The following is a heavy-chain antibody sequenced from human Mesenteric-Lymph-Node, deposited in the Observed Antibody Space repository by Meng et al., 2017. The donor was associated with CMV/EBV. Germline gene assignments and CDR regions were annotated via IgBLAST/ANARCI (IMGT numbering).Heavy chain of an antibody. CDR1: GGSISSYY. CDR2: IYYSGST. Sequence: SETLSLTCTVSGGSISSYYWSWIRQPPGKGLEWIGYIYYSGSTNYNPSLKSRVTISVDTSKNQFSLKLSSVTAADTAVYYWARHYDSSGYYLEYWGQGAQVTVSS. D-gene: IGHD3-22*01. CDR3: ARHYDSSGYYLEY. J-gene: IGHJ4*02. V-gene: IGHV4-59*01.